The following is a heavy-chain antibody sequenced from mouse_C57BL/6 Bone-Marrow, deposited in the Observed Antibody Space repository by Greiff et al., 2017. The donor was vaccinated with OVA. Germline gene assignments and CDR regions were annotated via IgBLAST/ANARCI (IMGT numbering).Heavy chain of an antibody. Sequence: QVQLQQSGAELVRPGASVTLSCKASGYTFTDYEMHWVKQTPVHGLEWIGAIDPETGGNAYKQKFKGKAILTADKSASTAYMELRSLTSEDSAVYYCTRGHWGFDYWGQGTTLTVSS. CDR1: GYTFTDYE. CDR2: IDPETGGN. J-gene: IGHJ2*01. CDR3: TRGHWGFDY. V-gene: IGHV1-15*01. D-gene: IGHD4-1*01.